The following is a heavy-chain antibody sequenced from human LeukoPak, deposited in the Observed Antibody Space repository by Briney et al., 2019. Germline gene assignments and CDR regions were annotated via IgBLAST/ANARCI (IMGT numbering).Heavy chain of an antibody. D-gene: IGHD6-19*01. V-gene: IGHV3-21*04. Sequence: GGSLRLSCAASGFTFSSYSMNWVRQAPGKGLEWVSSISSSSSYIYYADSVKGRFTISRDNAKNSLYLQLNRLRADDTALYYCAKGLISSGWYDFFDYWGQGTLVTVSS. CDR2: ISSSSSYI. J-gene: IGHJ4*02. CDR3: AKGLISSGWYDFFDY. CDR1: GFTFSSYS.